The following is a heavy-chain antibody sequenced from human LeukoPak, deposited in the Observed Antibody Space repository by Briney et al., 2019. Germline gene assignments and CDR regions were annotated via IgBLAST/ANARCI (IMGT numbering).Heavy chain of an antibody. V-gene: IGHV4-34*01. CDR2: INHSGST. CDR3: ASRSRRGIAAAD. Sequence: TSETLPLTCAVYGGSFSGYYWSWIRQPPGKGLEWIGEINHSGSTNYNPSLKSRVTISVDTSKNQFSLKLSSVTAADTAVYYCASRSRRGIAAADWGQGTLVTVSS. J-gene: IGHJ4*02. CDR1: GGSFSGYY. D-gene: IGHD6-13*01.